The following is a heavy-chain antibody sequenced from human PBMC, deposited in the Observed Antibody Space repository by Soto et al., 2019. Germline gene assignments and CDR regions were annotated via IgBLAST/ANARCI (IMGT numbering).Heavy chain of an antibody. V-gene: IGHV1-46*01. Sequence: ASVQVSCKASGYTFTSYYMHWVREAPGQGLEWMGIINPSGGSTSYAQKFQGRVTMTRDTSTSTVYMELSSLRSEDTAVYYCARDIGTIFGVVPGGWFEPWGQGTLGSVSS. D-gene: IGHD3-3*01. CDR1: GYTFTSYY. J-gene: IGHJ5*02. CDR3: ARDIGTIFGVVPGGWFEP. CDR2: INPSGGST.